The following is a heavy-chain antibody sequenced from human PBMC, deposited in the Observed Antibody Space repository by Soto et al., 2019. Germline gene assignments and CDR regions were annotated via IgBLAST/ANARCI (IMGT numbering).Heavy chain of an antibody. CDR1: GYTFTGYY. Sequence: QVQLVQSGAEVKKPGASVKVSCKASGYTFTGYYMHWVRQAPGQGLEWMGWINPNSGGTNYAQKFQGRVTMTRDTAISTAYMELSRLRSDDTAVYYCARGSRYYDFWSGTKGVDPWGQGTLVTVSS. J-gene: IGHJ5*02. D-gene: IGHD3-3*01. CDR3: ARGSRYYDFWSGTKGVDP. V-gene: IGHV1-2*02. CDR2: INPNSGGT.